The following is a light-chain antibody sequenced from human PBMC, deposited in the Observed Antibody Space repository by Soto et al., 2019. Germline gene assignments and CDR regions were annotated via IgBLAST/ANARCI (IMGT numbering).Light chain of an antibody. Sequence: MTQSPATLSVSPGERATLSCRASQSISSWLAWYQQKPGKAPKLLIYDASNLEGGVPSRFSGSGSGTEFTLTISNLQPDDFATYYCQQYENYWTFDQGTKVDIK. CDR2: DAS. CDR3: QQYENYWT. CDR1: QSISSW. V-gene: IGKV1-5*01. J-gene: IGKJ1*01.